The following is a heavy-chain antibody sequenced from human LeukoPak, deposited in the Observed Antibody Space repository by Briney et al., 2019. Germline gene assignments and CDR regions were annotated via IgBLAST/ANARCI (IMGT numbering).Heavy chain of an antibody. D-gene: IGHD5-18*01. CDR3: ARAGYDY. CDR2: INHSGST. V-gene: IGHV4-34*01. Sequence: SKTLSLTCAVYGGSFSGYYWSWIRQPPGKGLEWIGEINHSGSTNYNPSLKSRVTISVDTSKNQFSLKLSSVTAADTAVYYCARAGYDYWGQGTLVTVSS. J-gene: IGHJ4*02. CDR1: GGSFSGYY.